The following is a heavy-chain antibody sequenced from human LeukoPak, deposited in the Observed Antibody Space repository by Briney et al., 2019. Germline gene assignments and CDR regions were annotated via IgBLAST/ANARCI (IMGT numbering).Heavy chain of an antibody. V-gene: IGHV3-64D*06. CDR3: VKGGYDILTGHTSFDY. CDR1: GFTFSSYA. J-gene: IGHJ4*02. Sequence: GGSLRLSCSASGFTFSSYAMHWVRQAPGKGLEYVSAISSNGGSTYYADSVKGRFTISRDNSKNTLYLQMSSLRAEDTAVYYCVKGGYDILTGHTSFDYWGQGTLVTVSS. CDR2: ISSNGGST. D-gene: IGHD3-9*01.